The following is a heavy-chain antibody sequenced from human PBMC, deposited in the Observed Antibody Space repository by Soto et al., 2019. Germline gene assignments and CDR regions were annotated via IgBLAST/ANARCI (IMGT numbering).Heavy chain of an antibody. CDR1: GDSVSSNSAA. CDR3: TKQKGDSRTYNGMDV. D-gene: IGHD2-21*02. J-gene: IGHJ6*02. V-gene: IGHV6-1*01. CDR2: AYYRSQWYY. Sequence: QVQLQQSGPGLVKPSQTLSLTCAISGDSVSSNSAAWNWIRQSPSRGLEWLGRAYYRSQWYYDSAVSVRSRITVIPDTSKNQFSLQQSSVTPEDTAVYCCTKQKGDSRTYNGMDVWGQGTTVIVSS.